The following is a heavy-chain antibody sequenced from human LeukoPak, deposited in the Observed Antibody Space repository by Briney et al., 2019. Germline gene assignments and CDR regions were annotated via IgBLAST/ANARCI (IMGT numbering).Heavy chain of an antibody. J-gene: IGHJ5*02. CDR3: ARDAVPAAHREYNWFDP. CDR1: GGSINSYY. Sequence: SETLSLTCTVSGGSINSYYFNWIRQPAGKGLEWIGRIYTTGSTNYNPSLQRRVTMSIDTSKNQFSLKLTSVTAADTAVYYCARDAVPAAHREYNWFDPWGQGTLVTVSS. V-gene: IGHV4-4*07. CDR2: IYTTGST. D-gene: IGHD2-2*01.